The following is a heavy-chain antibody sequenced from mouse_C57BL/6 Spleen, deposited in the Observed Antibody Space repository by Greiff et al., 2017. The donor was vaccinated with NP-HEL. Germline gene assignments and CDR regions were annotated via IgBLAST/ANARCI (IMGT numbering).Heavy chain of an antibody. Sequence: VQLQQPGAELVKPGASVKLSCKASGYTFTSYWMQWVKQRPGQGLEWIGEIDPSDSYTNYNQKFKGKATLTVDTSSSTAYMQLSSPTSEDSAVYYCARWSGNPWFAYWGQGTLVTVSA. J-gene: IGHJ3*01. CDR1: GYTFTSYW. V-gene: IGHV1-50*01. CDR2: IDPSDSYT. CDR3: ARWSGNPWFAY. D-gene: IGHD2-1*01.